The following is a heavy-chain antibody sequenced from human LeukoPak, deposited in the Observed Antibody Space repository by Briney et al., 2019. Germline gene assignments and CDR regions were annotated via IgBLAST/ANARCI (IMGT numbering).Heavy chain of an antibody. D-gene: IGHD1-26*01. CDR3: ARDTGSQSWFDP. J-gene: IGHJ5*02. Sequence: SETLSLTCTVSGGSISSHYWSWIRQPPGKTLEWIGYIYYSGSTNYNPSLRSRVTISVDTSKNQFSLQLNSVTPEDTAVYYCARDTGSQSWFDPWGQGTLVTVSS. CDR2: IYYSGST. V-gene: IGHV4-59*11. CDR1: GGSISSHY.